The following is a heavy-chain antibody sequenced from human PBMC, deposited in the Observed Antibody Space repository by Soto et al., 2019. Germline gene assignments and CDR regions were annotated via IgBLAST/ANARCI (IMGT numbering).Heavy chain of an antibody. CDR3: ARDLGRPDLRDTHCSDSSDLDYGMDV. CDR1: GFTFSSYW. D-gene: IGHD3-22*01. J-gene: IGHJ6*02. V-gene: IGHV3-7*01. Sequence: EVRLVESGGGLVQPGGSLTLSCAASGFTFSSYWMTWVRQAPGKGLEWVANINQDGSEKYYMDSMKGRFTISRDNAKNSSVRTMNSRRGGAPAVYSGARDLGRPDLRDTHCSDSSDLDYGMDVWGQGTTVTVSS. CDR2: INQDGSEK.